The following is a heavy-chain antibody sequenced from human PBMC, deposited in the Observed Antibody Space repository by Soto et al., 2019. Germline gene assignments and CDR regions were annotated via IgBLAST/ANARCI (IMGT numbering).Heavy chain of an antibody. CDR2: ISTDGSTT. Sequence: EVQLVESGGGLVQPGGSLRLSCTASGFTFSTYWMRWVRQVPGRGLMWVSRISTDGSTTHYADSVKGRFTTSRDNAMNTLYLQLNSLRAEDTAVYYCARNRDGVDYWGQGTLVSVSP. CDR1: GFTFSTYW. J-gene: IGHJ4*02. V-gene: IGHV3-74*01. CDR3: ARNRDGVDY.